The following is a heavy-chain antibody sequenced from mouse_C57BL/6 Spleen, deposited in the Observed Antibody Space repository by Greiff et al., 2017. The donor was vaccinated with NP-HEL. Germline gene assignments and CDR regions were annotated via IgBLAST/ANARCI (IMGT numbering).Heavy chain of an antibody. CDR2: IYPSDSET. CDR1: GYTFTSYW. D-gene: IGHD2-5*01. V-gene: IGHV1-61*01. CDR3: ARPYYSNYEWYFDV. J-gene: IGHJ1*03. Sequence: QVQLQQPGAELVRPGSSVKLSCKASGYTFTSYWMDWVKQRPGQGLEWIGNIYPSDSETHYNPQFKDKATLTVDKSSSTAYMQLSSLTSEDSAVYYCARPYYSNYEWYFDVWGTGTTVTVSS.